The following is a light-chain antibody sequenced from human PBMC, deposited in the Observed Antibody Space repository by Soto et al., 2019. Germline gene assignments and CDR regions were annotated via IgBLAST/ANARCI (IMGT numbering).Light chain of an antibody. CDR3: HQSNSLPRT. J-gene: IGKJ1*01. V-gene: IGKV1-39*01. CDR1: QSITSF. Sequence: DIQMTQSPSSLSASVGDRVTITCRASQSITSFLNWYQQQPGKAPKLLIYAASSLQSGVPSRFSGSGSGTDFTLTISSLQPEDFATYYCHQSNSLPRTFGQGTKVDIK. CDR2: AAS.